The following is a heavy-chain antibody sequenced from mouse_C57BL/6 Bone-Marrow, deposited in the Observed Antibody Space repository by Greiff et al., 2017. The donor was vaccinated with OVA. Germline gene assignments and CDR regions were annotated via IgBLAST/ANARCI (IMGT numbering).Heavy chain of an antibody. Sequence: QVQLQQPGAELVKPGASVKLSCKASGYTFTSYWMQWVKQRPGQGLEWIGEIDPSDSYTNYNQKFKGKATLTVDTSSSTAYMQLSSLTSEDSAVYYCPSAVFAYWGQGTLVTVSA. CDR1: GYTFTSYW. CDR3: PSAVFAY. V-gene: IGHV1-50*01. J-gene: IGHJ3*01. CDR2: IDPSDSYT.